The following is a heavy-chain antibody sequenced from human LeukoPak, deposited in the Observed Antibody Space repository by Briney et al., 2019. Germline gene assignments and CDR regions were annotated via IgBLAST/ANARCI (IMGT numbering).Heavy chain of an antibody. Sequence: SVKVSCKASGGTFSSYTISWVRQAPGQGLEWMGRIIPILGIANYAQKFQGRVTITADKSTSTAYMELSSLRSEDTAVYYCARDWSGYCSSASCFHYYFDYWGQGTLVTVSS. D-gene: IGHD2-2*03. J-gene: IGHJ4*02. CDR1: GGTFSSYT. CDR2: IIPILGIA. V-gene: IGHV1-69*04. CDR3: ARDWSGYCSSASCFHYYFDY.